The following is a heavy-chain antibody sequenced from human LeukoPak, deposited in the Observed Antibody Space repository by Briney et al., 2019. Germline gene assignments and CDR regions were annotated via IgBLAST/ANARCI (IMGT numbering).Heavy chain of an antibody. CDR1: GFTLSTYY. Sequence: ASVKVSCKASGFTLSTYYMHWVRQAPGQRLEWMGIIDPSGGGTSYAQEVQGRVTMTSDTSTSTIYMELRSLRSDDTAVYYCARGGDYGDYFEHWGQGTLVTVSS. CDR3: ARGGDYGDYFEH. CDR2: IDPSGGGT. D-gene: IGHD4-17*01. J-gene: IGHJ4*02. V-gene: IGHV1-46*01.